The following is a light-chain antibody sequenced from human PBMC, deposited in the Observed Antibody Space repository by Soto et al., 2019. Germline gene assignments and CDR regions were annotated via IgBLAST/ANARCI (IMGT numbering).Light chain of an antibody. CDR2: GNS. CDR3: QYYDNSLRGSV. V-gene: IGLV1-40*01. J-gene: IGLJ3*02. Sequence: QSVLTQPPSVSGAPGQRVTISCTGSSSNIGAGYDVHWYQQLPGTAPKLLIYGNSNRPSGVPDRFSGSKSGTSASLAITGLQAEDEADYYCQYYDNSLRGSVFGGGTKVTVL. CDR1: SSNIGAGYD.